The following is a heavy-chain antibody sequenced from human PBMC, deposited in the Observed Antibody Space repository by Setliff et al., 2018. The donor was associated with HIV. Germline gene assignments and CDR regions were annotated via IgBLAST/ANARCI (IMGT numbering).Heavy chain of an antibody. CDR3: ATVDTSNNWFFDL. D-gene: IGHD5-18*01. Sequence: PSETLSLTCAVYGGSFSGYYWSWIRQPPGKGLEWTGEINHSGSTNYNPSLKSRVTISVDTSKNQFSLRLSSVTAADTAVYYCATVDTSNNWFFDLWGRGTLVTVSS. CDR1: GGSFSGYY. CDR2: INHSGST. J-gene: IGHJ2*01. V-gene: IGHV4-34*01.